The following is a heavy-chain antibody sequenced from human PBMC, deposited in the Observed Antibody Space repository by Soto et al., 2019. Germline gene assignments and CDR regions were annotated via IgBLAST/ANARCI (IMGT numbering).Heavy chain of an antibody. D-gene: IGHD2-21*01. CDR2: ISSSGSTI. Sequence: GGSLRLSCAASGFTFSSYEMNWVRQAPGKGLEWVSYISSSGSTIYYADSVKGRFTISRDNAKNSLYLQMNSLRAEDTAVYYCATGKIVVAPRGMDVWGQGTTVTVSS. CDR1: GFTFSSYE. V-gene: IGHV3-48*03. J-gene: IGHJ6*02. CDR3: ATGKIVVAPRGMDV.